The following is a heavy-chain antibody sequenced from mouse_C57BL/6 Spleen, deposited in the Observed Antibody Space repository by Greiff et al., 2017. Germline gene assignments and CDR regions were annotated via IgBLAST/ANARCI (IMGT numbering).Heavy chain of an antibody. CDR1: GYTFTDYN. CDR2: INPNNGGT. CDR3: ARGRDYDGDYYAMDY. D-gene: IGHD2-4*01. V-gene: IGHV1-22*01. Sequence: VQLQQSGPELVKPGASVKMSCKASGYTFTDYNMHWVKQSHGKSLEWIGYINPNNGGTSYNQKFKGKATLTVNTSSSTAYMELRSLTSEDSAVYYCARGRDYDGDYYAMDYWGQGTSVTVSS. J-gene: IGHJ4*01.